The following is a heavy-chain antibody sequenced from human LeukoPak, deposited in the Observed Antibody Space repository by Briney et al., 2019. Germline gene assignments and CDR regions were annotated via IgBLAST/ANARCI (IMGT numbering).Heavy chain of an antibody. CDR1: GGSFSGYY. CDR3: ARLNVDTTMAHDY. D-gene: IGHD5-18*01. J-gene: IGHJ4*02. CDR2: ISHAGST. Sequence: PSETLSLTCAVYGGSFSGYYWSWIRQPPGKGLEWIGEISHAGSTNHNPSLKSRVTISVDTSKNQFSLKLSSVTAADTAVYYCARLNVDTTMAHDYWGQGTLVTVSS. V-gene: IGHV4-34*01.